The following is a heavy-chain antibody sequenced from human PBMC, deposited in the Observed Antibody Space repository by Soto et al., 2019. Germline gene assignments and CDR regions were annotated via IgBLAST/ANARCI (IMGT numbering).Heavy chain of an antibody. CDR2: ISYDGSNK. V-gene: IGHV3-30*18. D-gene: IGHD3-3*01. J-gene: IGHJ6*03. CDR1: GFTFSSYG. Sequence: GGSLRLSCAASGFTFSSYGMHWVRQAPGKGLEWVAVISYDGSNKYYVDSVKGRFTISRDNSKNTLYLQMNSLRAEDTAVYYCAKDHRIPYYDFWSGYGRQALPSYYYYMDVWGKGTTVTVSS. CDR3: AKDHRIPYYDFWSGYGRQALPSYYYYMDV.